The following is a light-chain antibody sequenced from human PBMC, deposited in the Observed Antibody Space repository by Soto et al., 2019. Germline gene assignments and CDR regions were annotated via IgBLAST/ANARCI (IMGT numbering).Light chain of an antibody. J-gene: IGKJ4*01. CDR1: QTVRTNY. Sequence: EIVLTQAPGTLSLSPGERATLSCRASQTVRTNYFAWFQHKPGQAPRLLIYGASSRATGIPDRFSGSGSGTDFTLTINRLEPEDFAVYFCQQYSDSPLTFGGGTKVEIK. CDR3: QQYSDSPLT. V-gene: IGKV3-20*01. CDR2: GAS.